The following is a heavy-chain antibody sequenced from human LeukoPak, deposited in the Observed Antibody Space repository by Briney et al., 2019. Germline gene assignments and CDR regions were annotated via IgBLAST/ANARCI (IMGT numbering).Heavy chain of an antibody. CDR2: IYYSGST. V-gene: IGHV4-59*01. CDR1: GGSISSYY. J-gene: IGHJ4*02. D-gene: IGHD2-15*01. CDR3: ARFKAATLDFDY. Sequence: KTSETLSLTCTVSGGSISSYYWSWIRQPPGKGLEWIGYIYYSGSTNYNPPLKSRVTISVDTSKNQFSLKLSSVTAADTAVYYCARFKAATLDFDYWGQGTLVTVSS.